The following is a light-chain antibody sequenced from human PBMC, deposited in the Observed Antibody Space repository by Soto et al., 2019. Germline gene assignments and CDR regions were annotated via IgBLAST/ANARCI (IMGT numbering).Light chain of an antibody. J-gene: IGKJ1*01. CDR1: QSISSY. CDR2: AAS. V-gene: IGKV1-39*01. Sequence: DLQMTQSPSSLSASVGARVTITCRASQSISSYLNWYQQKPGKAPKLLIYAASSLQSGVPSRFSGSGSGTDLTLTISSLQPEDCATYYGQQSYSTPRTFGQGTKVDIK. CDR3: QQSYSTPRT.